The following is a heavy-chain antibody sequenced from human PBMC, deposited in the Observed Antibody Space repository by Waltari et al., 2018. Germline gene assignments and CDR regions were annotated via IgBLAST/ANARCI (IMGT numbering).Heavy chain of an antibody. J-gene: IGHJ4*02. D-gene: IGHD3-16*01. CDR3: AKDAFGNTYMDH. CDR2: LWFEGGDE. CDR1: GFSPRPSG. Sequence: QLQMVASGGGVVQPGKSLRLSCAASGFSPRPSGMHWVRQAPGRGLEWVALLWFEGGDEYYADSVRGRFTISRDNSKNILYLHMDSLRVDDTAVYYCAKDAFGNTYMDHWGQGTLVTVSS. V-gene: IGHV3-30*18.